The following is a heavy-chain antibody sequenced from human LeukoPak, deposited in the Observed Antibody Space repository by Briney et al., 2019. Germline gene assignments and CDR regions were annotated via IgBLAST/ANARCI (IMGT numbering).Heavy chain of an antibody. V-gene: IGHV6-1*01. D-gene: IGHD3-22*01. CDR3: ARGTWDSSGYYNIDY. CDR2: TYFRSKWYN. J-gene: IGHJ4*02. CDR1: GDSVSTNSAA. Sequence: SQTLSLTCAISGDSVSTNSAAWNWIRQSPSRGLEWLGRTYFRSKWYNDYAESVKSRITVNADTPKDQFSLQMNSVIPEDTAVYYCARGTWDSSGYYNIDYWGQGTLVTVSS.